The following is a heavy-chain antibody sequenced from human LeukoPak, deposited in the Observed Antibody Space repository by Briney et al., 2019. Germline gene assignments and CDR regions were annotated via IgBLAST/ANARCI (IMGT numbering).Heavy chain of an antibody. CDR1: GGSISSSSYY. J-gene: IGHJ4*02. D-gene: IGHD4-17*01. CDR2: IYYSGST. V-gene: IGHV4-39*07. CDR3: ARDHQPAELYGTTVKRGFDY. Sequence: SETLSLTCTVSGGSISSSSYYWGWIRQPPGKGLEWIGSIYYSGSTYYNPSLKSRVTISVDTSKNQFSLKLSSVTAADTAVYYCARDHQPAELYGTTVKRGFDYWGQGTLVTVSS.